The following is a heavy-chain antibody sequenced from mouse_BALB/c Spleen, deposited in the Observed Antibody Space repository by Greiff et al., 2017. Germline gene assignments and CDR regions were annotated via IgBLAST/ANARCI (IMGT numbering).Heavy chain of an antibody. Sequence: EVKVVESGGGLVKPGGSLKLSCAASGFTFSSYTMSWVRQTPEKRLEWVATISSGGSYTYYPDSVKGRFTISRDNAKNTLYLQMSSLKSEDTAMYYCTRDDGSYAMDYWGQGTSVTVSS. CDR2: ISSGGSYT. V-gene: IGHV5-6-4*01. CDR3: TRDDGSYAMDY. J-gene: IGHJ4*01. D-gene: IGHD1-2*01. CDR1: GFTFSSYT.